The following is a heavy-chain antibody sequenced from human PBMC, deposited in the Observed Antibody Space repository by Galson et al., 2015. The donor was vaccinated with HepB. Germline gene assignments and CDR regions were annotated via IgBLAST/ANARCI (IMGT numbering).Heavy chain of an antibody. V-gene: IGHV3-7*01. Sequence: SLRLSCAASGFTFSSYWMSWVRQAPGKGLEWVANIKQDGSEKYYVDSVKGRFTISRDNAKNSLYLQMNSLRAEDTAVYYCARGGDGYSSYFDYWGQGTLVTVSS. D-gene: IGHD5-24*01. J-gene: IGHJ4*02. CDR2: IKQDGSEK. CDR3: ARGGDGYSSYFDY. CDR1: GFTFSSYW.